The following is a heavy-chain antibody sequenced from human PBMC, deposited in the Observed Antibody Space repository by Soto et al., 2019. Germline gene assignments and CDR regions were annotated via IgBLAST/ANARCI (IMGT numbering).Heavy chain of an antibody. CDR3: ARPRGYSYGPIDY. CDR2: IYYSGST. V-gene: IGHV4-39*01. J-gene: IGHJ4*02. Sequence: QLQLQESGPGLVKPSETLSLTCTVSGGSISSSSYYWGWIRQPPGKGLEWIGSIYYSGSTYYNPSLKSRVPXSXDXXKNQFSLKLSSVPAADTAVYYCARPRGYSYGPIDYWGQGTLVTVSS. CDR1: GGSISSSSYY. D-gene: IGHD5-18*01.